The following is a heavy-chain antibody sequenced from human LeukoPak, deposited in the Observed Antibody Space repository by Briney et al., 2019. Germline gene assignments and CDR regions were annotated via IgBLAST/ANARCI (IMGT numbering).Heavy chain of an antibody. D-gene: IGHD1-26*01. CDR1: GGSFSGYY. CDR2: INHSGST. J-gene: IGHJ4*02. CDR3: ARGAVGATTIDY. V-gene: IGHV4-34*01. Sequence: SETLSLTCAVYGGSFSGYYWSWIRQPPGKGLEWIGEINHSGSTNYNPSLKSRVTISVDTSKNQFSLKLSSVTAADTAVYYCARGAVGATTIDYWGQETLVTVSS.